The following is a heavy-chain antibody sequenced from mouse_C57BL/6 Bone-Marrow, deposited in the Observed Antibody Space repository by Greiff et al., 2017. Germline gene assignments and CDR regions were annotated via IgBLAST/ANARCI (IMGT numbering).Heavy chain of an antibody. J-gene: IGHJ2*01. Sequence: QVQLKQPGAELVMPGASVKLSCKASGYTFTSYWMHWVKQRPGQGLEWIGEIDPSDSYTNYNQKFKGKSTLTVDKSSSTAYMQLSSLTSEDSAVYYCARGGFPYYFDYWGQGTTLTVSS. CDR1: GYTFTSYW. CDR3: ARGGFPYYFDY. CDR2: IDPSDSYT. V-gene: IGHV1-69*01.